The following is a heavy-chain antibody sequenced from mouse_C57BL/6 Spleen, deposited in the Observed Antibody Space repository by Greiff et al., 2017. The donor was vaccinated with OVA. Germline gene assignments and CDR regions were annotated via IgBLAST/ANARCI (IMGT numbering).Heavy chain of an antibody. J-gene: IGHJ2*01. CDR1: GYTFTSYW. V-gene: IGHV1-55*01. Sequence: QVQLQQPGAELVKPGASVKMSCKASGYTFTSYWITWVKQRPGQGLEWIGDIYPGSGSTNYNEKFKSKATLTVDTSSSTAYMQLSRLTSEDSAVYYCARYDYDDVYYFDYWGQGTTLTVSS. CDR2: IYPGSGST. D-gene: IGHD2-4*01. CDR3: ARYDYDDVYYFDY.